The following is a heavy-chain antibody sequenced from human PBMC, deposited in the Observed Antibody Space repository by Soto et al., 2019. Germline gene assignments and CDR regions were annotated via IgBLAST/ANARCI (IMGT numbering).Heavy chain of an antibody. CDR1: GFTFSDYY. Sequence: XSVKVSCKGSGFTFSDYYIHWVRQAPGQGLEWMGWVNPGSGGTHFAQEFQGRVILTRDTAITTSYMELSSLRSDDTAVYYCARGGNYFYWGQGTLVTVSS. J-gene: IGHJ4*02. D-gene: IGHD3-22*01. CDR2: VNPGSGGT. CDR3: ARGGNYFY. V-gene: IGHV1-2*02.